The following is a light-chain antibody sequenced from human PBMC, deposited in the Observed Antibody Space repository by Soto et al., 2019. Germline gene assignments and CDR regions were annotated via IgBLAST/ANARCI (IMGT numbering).Light chain of an antibody. V-gene: IGLV7-43*01. CDR3: LLYYGGQLGV. J-gene: IGLJ2*01. Sequence: QAVVPQEPSLTVSPGGTVTLTCASSTGAVTSGYYPNWFQQKPGQAPRALIYSTGNKYSWTPARFSGSLLGGKAALTRSGVKPEDEAEYYCLLYYGGQLGVFGGGTKLTVL. CDR2: STG. CDR1: TGAVTSGYY.